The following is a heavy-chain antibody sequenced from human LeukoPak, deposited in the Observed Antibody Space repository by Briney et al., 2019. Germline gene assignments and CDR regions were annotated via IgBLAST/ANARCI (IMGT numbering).Heavy chain of an antibody. D-gene: IGHD4-23*01. CDR1: GFTFSSYT. Sequence: GGSLRLSCAASGFTFSSYTMNWVRQAPGKGLEWVAVISYHGSDKDYADPVKGRFSISRDNPKNTAYLQMNSLRVEDTAVYYCARDHGGNRPNAFDIWGQGTMVTVSS. J-gene: IGHJ3*02. V-gene: IGHV3-30-3*01. CDR2: ISYHGSDK. CDR3: ARDHGGNRPNAFDI.